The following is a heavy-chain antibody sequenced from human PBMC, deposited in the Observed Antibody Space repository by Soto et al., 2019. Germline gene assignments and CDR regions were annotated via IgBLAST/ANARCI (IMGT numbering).Heavy chain of an antibody. D-gene: IGHD3-16*02. CDR1: GVSISSSSYY. CDR2: IYYSDST. CDR3: ARQTEVFRDYDYVWGSYRSTSSPNWFDP. Sequence: QLQLQESGPGLVKPSETLSLTCTVSGVSISSSSYYWGWIRQPPGKGLEWIGSIYYSDSTYYNPSLKSRGTISVDTSKNQFSLKLSSVTAADTAVYFCARQTEVFRDYDYVWGSYRSTSSPNWFDPWGQGTLVTVSS. J-gene: IGHJ5*02. V-gene: IGHV4-39*01.